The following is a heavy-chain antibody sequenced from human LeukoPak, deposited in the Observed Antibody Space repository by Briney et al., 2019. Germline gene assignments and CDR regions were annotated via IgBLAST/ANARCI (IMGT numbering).Heavy chain of an antibody. D-gene: IGHD2-21*02. CDR2: FYHGGST. J-gene: IGHJ4*02. CDR1: GYSISTGYY. CDR3: ARETPPTYCGGDCSSR. Sequence: SETLSLTCTVSGYSISTGYYWDWIRQPPGKGLEWIGTFYHGGSTYYNPSLKSRVTISVDTSKNQFSLKLSSVTAADTAVYYCARETPPTYCGGDCSSRWGQGTLVTVSS. V-gene: IGHV4-38-2*02.